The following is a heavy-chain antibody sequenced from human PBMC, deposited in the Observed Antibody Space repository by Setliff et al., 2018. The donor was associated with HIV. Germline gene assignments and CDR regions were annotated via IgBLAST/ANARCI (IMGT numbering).Heavy chain of an antibody. CDR2: IYDSGDM. V-gene: IGHV3-21*04. J-gene: IGHJ3*02. CDR3: AKDHYYDSSGYYTFDAFDI. CDR1: GFPFTSFS. Sequence: PGGSLRLSCAASGFPFTSFSINWVRQAPGKGLEWVSRIYDSGDMWYADSVRGRFTISRDNTKNSLYLQMNSLRAEDTAVYYCAKDHYYDSSGYYTFDAFDIWGQGTMVTVSS. D-gene: IGHD3-22*01.